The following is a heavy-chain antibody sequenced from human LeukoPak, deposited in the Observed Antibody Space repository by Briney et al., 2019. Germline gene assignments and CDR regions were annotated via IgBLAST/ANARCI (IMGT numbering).Heavy chain of an antibody. CDR2: IIPIFGTA. V-gene: IGHV1-69*05. J-gene: IGHJ3*02. CDR1: GGTFSSYA. D-gene: IGHD1-1*01. CDR3: ARDWKSAFDI. Sequence: SVKVSCXXSGGTFSSYAISWVRQAPGQGLEWMGGIIPIFGTANYAQKFQGRVTITTDESTSTAYMELSSLRSEDTAVYYCARDWKSAFDIWGQGTMVTVSS.